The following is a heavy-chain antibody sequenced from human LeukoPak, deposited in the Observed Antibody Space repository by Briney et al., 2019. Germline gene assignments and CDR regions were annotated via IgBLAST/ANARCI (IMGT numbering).Heavy chain of an antibody. CDR1: SYTFTSYG. CDR3: ARDRGVNYYFDY. J-gene: IGHJ4*02. D-gene: IGHD3-10*01. CDR2: ISAYNGNT. Sequence: VSVKVSCKASSYTFTSYGISWVRQAPGQGLEWMGWISAYNGNTNYAQKLQGRVTMTTDTSTSTAYMELRSLRSDDTAVYYCARDRGVNYYFDYWGQGTLVTVSS. V-gene: IGHV1-18*04.